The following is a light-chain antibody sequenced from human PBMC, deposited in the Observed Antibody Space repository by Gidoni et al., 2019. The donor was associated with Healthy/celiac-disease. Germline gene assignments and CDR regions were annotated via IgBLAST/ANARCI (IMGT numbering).Light chain of an antibody. CDR2: EVS. J-gene: IGLJ2*01. CDR1: SSDVGGYNY. Sequence: QSALTQPASVSGSPGQPITISCTGTSSDVGGYNYVSWYQQHPGKAPKLMIYEVSNRPSGVSNRFSGSKSGNTASLTISGLQAEDEADYYCSSYTSSSTLDVVFGGGTKLTVL. V-gene: IGLV2-14*01. CDR3: SSYTSSSTLDVV.